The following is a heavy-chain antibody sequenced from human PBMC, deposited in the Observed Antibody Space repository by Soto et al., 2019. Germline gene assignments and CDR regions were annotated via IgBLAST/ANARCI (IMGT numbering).Heavy chain of an antibody. Sequence: SETLSLTCTVSGDSISSDYWSWIRQPPGKGLEWIGYIYYTGTTNYNPSLKGRVTISVDTSKNQFSLKLSSVTAADTAVYYCARDPLRDGSGYSYGMDVWGPGTTVNVSS. V-gene: IGHV4-59*01. D-gene: IGHD3-22*01. J-gene: IGHJ6*02. CDR3: ARDPLRDGSGYSYGMDV. CDR1: GDSISSDY. CDR2: IYYTGTT.